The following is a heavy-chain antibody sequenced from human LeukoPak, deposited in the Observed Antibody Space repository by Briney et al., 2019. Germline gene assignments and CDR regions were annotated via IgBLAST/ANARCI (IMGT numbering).Heavy chain of an antibody. V-gene: IGHV5-51*01. CDR2: IYPGDSDT. Sequence: GESLKISCKGSGYSFTNYWIGWVRQVPGKGLEWMGIIYPGDSDTRYIPSFQAQVTISADKSISTAYLQWSSLKASDTAMYYCARLKSDYYDSSGYGYFDYWGQGALVTVSS. J-gene: IGHJ4*02. CDR3: ARLKSDYYDSSGYGYFDY. CDR1: GYSFTNYW. D-gene: IGHD3-22*01.